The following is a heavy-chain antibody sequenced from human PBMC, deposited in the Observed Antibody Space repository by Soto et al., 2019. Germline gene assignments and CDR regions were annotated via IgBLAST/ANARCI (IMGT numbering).Heavy chain of an antibody. CDR2: ISSSSSYI. Sequence: GGSLRLSCAASGFTFSSYSMNWVRQAPGKGLEWVSSISSSSSYIYYADSVKGRFTISRDNAKNSLYLQMNSLRAEDTAVYYCARGFSGGGSNYVWGSYRYYYYGMAVWGQGTTVTVSS. D-gene: IGHD3-16*02. J-gene: IGHJ6*02. V-gene: IGHV3-21*01. CDR1: GFTFSSYS. CDR3: ARGFSGGGSNYVWGSYRYYYYGMAV.